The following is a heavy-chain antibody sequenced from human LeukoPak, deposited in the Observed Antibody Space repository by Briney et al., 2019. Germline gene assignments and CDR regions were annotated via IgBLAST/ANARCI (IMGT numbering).Heavy chain of an antibody. CDR2: IYYSGST. CDR3: ARYSSSWGDPGYYYMDV. CDR1: GGSISSHY. D-gene: IGHD6-13*01. V-gene: IGHV4-59*11. Sequence: SETLSLTCTVSGGSISSHYWSWIRQPPGKGLEWIGCIYYSGSTNYNPSLKSRVTISVDTSKNQFSLKLSSVTAADTAVYYCARYSSSWGDPGYYYMDVWGKGTTVTVSS. J-gene: IGHJ6*03.